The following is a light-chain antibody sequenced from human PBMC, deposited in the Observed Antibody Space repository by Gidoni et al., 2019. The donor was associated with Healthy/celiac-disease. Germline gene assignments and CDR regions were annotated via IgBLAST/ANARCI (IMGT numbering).Light chain of an antibody. CDR3: QTWGTGILV. CDR1: SGHSSYA. Sequence: QLVLTQSPSASASLGASVKLTCTLSSGHSSYAIAWHQQQPAKGPRYLMKLNSDGSHSKGDGIPDRFSGSSSGAERYLTIASLQSEDEADYYYQTWGTGILVFGGGTKLTV. V-gene: IGLV4-69*01. J-gene: IGLJ3*02. CDR2: LNSDGSH.